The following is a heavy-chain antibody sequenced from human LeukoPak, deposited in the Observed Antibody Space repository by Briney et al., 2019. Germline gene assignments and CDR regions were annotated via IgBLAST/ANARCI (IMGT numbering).Heavy chain of an antibody. V-gene: IGHV1-69*06. CDR3: ARERTSCSGGSCYSPTPDY. D-gene: IGHD2-15*01. Sequence: SVKVSCKASGGTFSSYAISWVRQAPGQGLEWMGGIIPIFGTANYAQKFQGRVTITADKSTSTAYMELSSLRSEDTAVYYCARERTSCSGGSCYSPTPDYWGQGTLVTVSS. J-gene: IGHJ4*02. CDR1: GGTFSSYA. CDR2: IIPIFGTA.